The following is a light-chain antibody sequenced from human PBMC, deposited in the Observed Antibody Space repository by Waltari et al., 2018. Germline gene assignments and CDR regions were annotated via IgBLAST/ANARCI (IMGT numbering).Light chain of an antibody. CDR2: GAS. CDR3: QHYNNWPRT. V-gene: IGKV3-15*01. J-gene: IGKJ1*01. CDR1: QNVNRN. Sequence: EIVMTQSPDTLSVSPGDRAPLSCRASQNVNRNLAWYQKKRGQAPRLLISGASARAAGIPPRFSGGGSGTEFTLTISSLQSEDFAVYYCQHYNNWPRTFGQGTKVEIK.